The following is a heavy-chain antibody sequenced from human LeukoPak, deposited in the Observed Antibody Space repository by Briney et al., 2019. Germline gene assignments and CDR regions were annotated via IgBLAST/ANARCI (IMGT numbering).Heavy chain of an antibody. V-gene: IGHV1-18*04. Sequence: ASVKVSCTASGYTFTSYGISWVRQAPGQGLEWMGWISAYNGNTNYAQKLQGRVTMTTDTSTSTAYMELRSLRSDDTAVYYCARDPNIVVVPAARKVDWFDPWGQGTLVTVSS. J-gene: IGHJ5*02. CDR2: ISAYNGNT. CDR3: ARDPNIVVVPAARKVDWFDP. CDR1: GYTFTSYG. D-gene: IGHD2-2*01.